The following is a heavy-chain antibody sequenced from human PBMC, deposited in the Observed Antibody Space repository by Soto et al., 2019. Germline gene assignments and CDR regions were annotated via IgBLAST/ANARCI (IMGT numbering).Heavy chain of an antibody. D-gene: IGHD6-13*01. CDR3: ARSRIIAADTAGWFDP. V-gene: IGHV5-51*01. Sequence: GESLKISCNGSGYSFTSYWIGWVRQMPGKGLEWMGIIYPGDSDTRYSPSFQGQVTISADKSISTAYLQWSSLKASDTAMYYCARSRIIAADTAGWFDPWGQGTLVTVSS. CDR1: GYSFTSYW. J-gene: IGHJ5*02. CDR2: IYPGDSDT.